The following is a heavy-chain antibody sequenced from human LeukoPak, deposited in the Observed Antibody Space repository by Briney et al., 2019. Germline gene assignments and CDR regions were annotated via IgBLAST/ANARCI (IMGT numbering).Heavy chain of an antibody. Sequence: SQTLSLTCAISGDSVSNNRAAWHWIRQSPSRGLEWLGRTYYRSKWYYHYAVSMKSRITVNPDTSKNQFSLQLNSVTPEDTAVYYCARTRDLGPDYWGQGTLVTVSS. CDR1: GDSVSNNRAA. D-gene: IGHD1-26*01. V-gene: IGHV6-1*01. CDR2: TYYRSKWYY. J-gene: IGHJ4*02. CDR3: ARTRDLGPDY.